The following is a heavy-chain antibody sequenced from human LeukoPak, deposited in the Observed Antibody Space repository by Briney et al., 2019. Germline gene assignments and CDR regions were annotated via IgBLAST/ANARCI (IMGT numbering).Heavy chain of an antibody. CDR3: ARGVITFGGVIVS. CDR1: GFTFSSYS. CDR2: ISSSSSYI. D-gene: IGHD3-16*02. Sequence: GSLRLSCAASGFTFSSYSMNWVRQAPGKGLEWVSSISSSSSYIYYADSVKGRFTISRDNAKSSLYLQLDSLRAEDTAVYYCARGVITFGGVIVSWGQGTLVTVSS. J-gene: IGHJ5*02. V-gene: IGHV3-21*01.